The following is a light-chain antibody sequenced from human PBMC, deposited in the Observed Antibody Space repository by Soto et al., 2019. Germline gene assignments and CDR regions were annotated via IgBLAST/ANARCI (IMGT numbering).Light chain of an antibody. CDR1: QNVDKF. J-gene: IGKJ5*01. CDR3: QQRKNWPPIT. V-gene: IGKV3-11*01. CDR2: DSS. Sequence: THCPATLSLSTGETATLSFRASQNVDKFLAWYQQRPGQPPRLLIFDSSNRATGVPVRFSGSGSGTVFTPTIGSLEPEDSAVYYCQQRKNWPPITFGQGTRLEI.